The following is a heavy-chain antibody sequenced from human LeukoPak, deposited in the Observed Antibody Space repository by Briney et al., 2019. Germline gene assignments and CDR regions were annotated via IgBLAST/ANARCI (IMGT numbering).Heavy chain of an antibody. J-gene: IGHJ6*02. CDR2: IYYSGST. CDR3: ARLSGSYYSYYYYGMDV. V-gene: IGHV4-59*08. CDR1: GGSISSYY. Sequence: SETLSLTCTVSGGSISSYYWSWIRQPPGKGLEWIGYIYYSGSTNYNPSLKSRVTISVDTSKNQFSLKLSSVTAADTAVCYCARLSGSYYSYYYYGMDVWGQGTTVTVSS. D-gene: IGHD1-26*01.